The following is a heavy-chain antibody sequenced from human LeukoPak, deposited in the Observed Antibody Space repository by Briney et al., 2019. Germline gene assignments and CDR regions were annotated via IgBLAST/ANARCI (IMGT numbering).Heavy chain of an antibody. CDR1: GVSPDSQHYY. J-gene: IGHJ6*03. D-gene: IGHD4-17*01. CDR3: ARLRDYGNLFFYFYMDV. CDR2: IYHTGSA. Sequence: SETLSLSCSVSGVSPDSQHYYWAWIRQPPGKGLEWIGNIYHTGSAYYSAALKSRVTISIDTSKDHFSPRLTSLTAADTAVYYCARLRDYGNLFFYFYMDVWGKGATVTVSS. V-gene: IGHV4-39*02.